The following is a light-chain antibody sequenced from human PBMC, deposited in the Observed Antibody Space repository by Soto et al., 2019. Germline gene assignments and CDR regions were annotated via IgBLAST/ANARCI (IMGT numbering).Light chain of an antibody. J-gene: IGKJ1*01. CDR2: DAS. CDR1: QSVGRN. V-gene: IGKV3-11*01. CDR3: QQRSNLPPT. Sequence: EIVLTQSPATLSLSPGERATLSCRASQSVGRNLAWYQQKPGQAPRLLIYDASNRATGIPARFSGDGSGTDFTLTISSLEPEDFAVYYCQQRSNLPPTFGQGTKVEI.